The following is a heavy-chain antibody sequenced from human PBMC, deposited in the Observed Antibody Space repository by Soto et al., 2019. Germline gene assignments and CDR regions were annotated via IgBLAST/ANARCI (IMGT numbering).Heavy chain of an antibody. D-gene: IGHD2-2*01. CDR1: GYTFTTYY. CDR3: ARGQIIAAASHKPDYYFFGMDV. V-gene: IGHV1-46*01. J-gene: IGHJ6*02. Sequence: QVQLVQSGAEVKKPGASLRVSCKASGYTFTTYYMHWVRQAPGQGPEWMGIINPTIDTTSYAQRFQGRVTMTSDTSTSTVYMELSSLRAEDTAVYYCARGQIIAAASHKPDYYFFGMDVWGQGTTVTVSS. CDR2: INPTIDTT.